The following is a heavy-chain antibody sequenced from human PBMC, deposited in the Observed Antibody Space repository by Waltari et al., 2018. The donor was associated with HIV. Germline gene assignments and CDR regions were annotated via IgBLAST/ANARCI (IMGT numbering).Heavy chain of an antibody. Sequence: HLQLRESGPGLVRPSETLSRTCTVPGSSISTGNHYWAWIRQSPGKGLQWIASLSSGGSPYYTASLRIRDTTSVLTSRNQFSLKLTSVTAADTGVYYCAGAGLVPAILFDTWRQGSLVTVSS. CDR2: LSSGGSP. J-gene: IGHJ5*02. V-gene: IGHV4-39*07. D-gene: IGHD3-3*01. CDR1: GSSISTGNHY. CDR3: AGAGLVPAILFDT.